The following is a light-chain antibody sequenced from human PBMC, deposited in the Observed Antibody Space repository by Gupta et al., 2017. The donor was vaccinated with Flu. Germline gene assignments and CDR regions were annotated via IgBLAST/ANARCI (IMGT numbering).Light chain of an antibody. CDR2: AAS. Sequence: DIQMTQSPSSVSASVGDRVTITCRASQDIRRWLAWYQQKPGKAPKLLISAASSLQSGVPSRFSGSGSGTDFALTISSLQPEDVATYLCQQAYSWPITFGQGTRLEIK. V-gene: IGKV1-12*01. J-gene: IGKJ5*01. CDR3: QQAYSWPIT. CDR1: QDIRRW.